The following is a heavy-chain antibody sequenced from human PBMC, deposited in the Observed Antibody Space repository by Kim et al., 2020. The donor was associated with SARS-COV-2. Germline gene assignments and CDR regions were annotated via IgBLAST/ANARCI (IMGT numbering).Heavy chain of an antibody. Sequence: SVKVSCKASGGTFSSYAISWVRQAPGQGLEWMGGIIPIFGTANYAQKFQGRVTITADESTSTAYMELSSLRSEDTAVYYCARTPGDCSGGSCYNWFDPWGQGTLVTVSS. CDR3: ARTPGDCSGGSCYNWFDP. J-gene: IGHJ5*02. D-gene: IGHD2-15*01. CDR1: GGTFSSYA. CDR2: IIPIFGTA. V-gene: IGHV1-69*13.